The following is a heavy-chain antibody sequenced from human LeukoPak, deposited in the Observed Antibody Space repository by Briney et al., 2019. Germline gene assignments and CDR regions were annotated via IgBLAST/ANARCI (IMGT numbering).Heavy chain of an antibody. D-gene: IGHD3-3*01. V-gene: IGHV6-1*01. CDR2: TYYGSKWCN. Sequence: SQTLSLTCAISGDSVSTNSATWNWIRQSPSRGLEWLGRTYYGSKWCNDYAVSVKSRITINPDTSKNQFSLQLNSVTPEDTAMYYCARDRWSGGVPFDRWGQGTMVIVSS. J-gene: IGHJ3*01. CDR3: ARDRWSGGVPFDR. CDR1: GDSVSTNSAT.